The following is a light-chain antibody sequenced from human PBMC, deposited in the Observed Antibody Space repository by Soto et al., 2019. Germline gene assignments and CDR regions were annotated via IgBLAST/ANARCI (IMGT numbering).Light chain of an antibody. J-gene: IGKJ2*01. CDR2: GAF. CDR1: QSVGSNY. CDR3: QHYGSTVYT. Sequence: DIVLTQSPGTLSLSPGERATLSCRASQSVGSNYLAWYQQKPGQAPRLLIYGAFSRATSIPDRFSGSGSGTDFTLTITRLEPEDFAVYYCQHYGSTVYTFGQGTKLEIK. V-gene: IGKV3-20*01.